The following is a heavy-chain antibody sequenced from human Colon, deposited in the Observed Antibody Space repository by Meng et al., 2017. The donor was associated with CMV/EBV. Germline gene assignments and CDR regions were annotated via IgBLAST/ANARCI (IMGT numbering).Heavy chain of an antibody. D-gene: IGHD1-1*01. CDR3: ARGIGHASNNSHDY. CDR1: GGSIRSPTSY. Sequence: SETLSLTCSVSGGSIRSPTSYWGWIRQPPGKGLEWIGTIYYTGSPYYNPSLKSRLTISVDTSKSQFSLELRSVTAADTAMYFCARGIGHASNNSHDYWGQGTVVTVSS. CDR2: IYYTGSP. J-gene: IGHJ4*02. V-gene: IGHV4-39*07.